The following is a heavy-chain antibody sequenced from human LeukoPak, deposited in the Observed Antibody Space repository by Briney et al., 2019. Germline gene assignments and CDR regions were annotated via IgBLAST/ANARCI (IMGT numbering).Heavy chain of an antibody. J-gene: IGHJ6*04. V-gene: IGHV1-69*01. Sequence: GSSVKVSCKASGGTFSSYAISWVRQAPGQGLEWMGGIIPIFGTANYAQKFQGRVTITADESTSTAYMELSSLRSEDTAVYYCAREQGYCSSTSCYTGMDVWGEGTTVTVSS. D-gene: IGHD2-2*02. CDR3: AREQGYCSSTSCYTGMDV. CDR2: IIPIFGTA. CDR1: GGTFSSYA.